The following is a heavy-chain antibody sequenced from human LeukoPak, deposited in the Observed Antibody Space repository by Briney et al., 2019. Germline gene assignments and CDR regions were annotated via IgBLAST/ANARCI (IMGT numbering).Heavy chain of an antibody. J-gene: IGHJ4*02. CDR3: ARAAVVASTLPVY. Sequence: GGSLRLSCAVSGFTFSNYEMNWVRQAPGKGLEWVSYIDYNGSSKYYADSVKHRFTIYRDNAKNTLYLQMNSLRAEDAALFHCARAAVVASTLPVYWGQGTLVTVSS. D-gene: IGHD2-15*01. CDR1: GFTFSNYE. V-gene: IGHV3-48*03. CDR2: IDYNGSSK.